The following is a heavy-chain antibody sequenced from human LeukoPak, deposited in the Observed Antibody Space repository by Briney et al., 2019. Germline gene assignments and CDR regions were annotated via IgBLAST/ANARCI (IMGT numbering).Heavy chain of an antibody. J-gene: IGHJ4*02. D-gene: IGHD6-19*01. CDR1: GGSISGSSPY. Sequence: SETLSLTCTVSGGSISGSSPYWGWIRQPPGKGLEWIGTISYSGSTYYNPSLKSRVTISVDTSKNQFSLKLSSVTAADTAVYFCARVRGVTTYSSAWYALDYWGQGTLVTVSS. CDR2: ISYSGST. CDR3: ARVRGVTTYSSAWYALDY. V-gene: IGHV4-39*01.